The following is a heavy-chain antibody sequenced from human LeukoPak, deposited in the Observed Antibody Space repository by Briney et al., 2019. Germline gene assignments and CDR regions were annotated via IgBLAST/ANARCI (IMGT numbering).Heavy chain of an antibody. D-gene: IGHD3-10*01. J-gene: IGHJ4*02. CDR2: INHSGST. Sequence: SETLSLTCAVYGGSFSGYYWSWIRQPPGKGLEWIGEINHSGSTNYNPSLKCRVTISVDTSKNQFSLKLSSVTAADTAVYYCARGYGGYYGSGSPYYFDYWGQGTLVTVSS. V-gene: IGHV4-34*01. CDR3: ARGYGGYYGSGSPYYFDY. CDR1: GGSFSGYY.